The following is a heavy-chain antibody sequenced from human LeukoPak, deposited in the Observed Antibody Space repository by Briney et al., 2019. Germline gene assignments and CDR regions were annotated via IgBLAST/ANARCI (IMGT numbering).Heavy chain of an antibody. Sequence: SVKVSCKASGGTFSNYTIRWVRQAPGQGLEWMGGIIPIFGTTHSAQKFQGRVTITADESTSTAYMELSRLRSEDTAVYYCARVDYYDSSGYYLGAFDIWGQGTMVTVSS. V-gene: IGHV1-69*13. CDR2: IIPIFGTT. CDR1: GGTFSNYT. J-gene: IGHJ3*02. D-gene: IGHD3-22*01. CDR3: ARVDYYDSSGYYLGAFDI.